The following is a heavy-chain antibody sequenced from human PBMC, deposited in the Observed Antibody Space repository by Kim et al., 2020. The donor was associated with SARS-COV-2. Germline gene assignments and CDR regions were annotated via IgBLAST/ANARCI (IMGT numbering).Heavy chain of an antibody. Sequence: GGSLRLSCAASGFTFDDYAMHWVRQAPGKGLEWVSLISGDGGSTYYADSVKGRFTISRDNSKNSLYLQMNSLRTEDTALYYCAKDRYDSSGYYLPGGYWGQGTLVTVSS. CDR1: GFTFDDYA. V-gene: IGHV3-43*02. CDR2: ISGDGGST. J-gene: IGHJ4*02. CDR3: AKDRYDSSGYYLPGGY. D-gene: IGHD3-22*01.